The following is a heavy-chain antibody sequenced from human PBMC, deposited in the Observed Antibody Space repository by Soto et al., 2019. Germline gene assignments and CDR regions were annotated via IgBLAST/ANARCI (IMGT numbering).Heavy chain of an antibody. CDR2: ISYDGSNK. J-gene: IGHJ4*02. Sequence: PGGSLRLSCAASGFTFSSYGMHWVRQAPGKGLEWVAVISYDGSNKYYADSVKGRFTISRDNSKNTLYLQMNSLRAVDTAVYYCAKTYSGSYCIDYWGQGTLVTVSS. V-gene: IGHV3-30*18. CDR3: AKTYSGSYCIDY. CDR1: GFTFSSYG. D-gene: IGHD1-26*01.